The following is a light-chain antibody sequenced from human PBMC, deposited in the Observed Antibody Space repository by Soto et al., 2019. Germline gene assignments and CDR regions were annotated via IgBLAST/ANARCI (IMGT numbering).Light chain of an antibody. V-gene: IGKV3-15*01. CDR1: QSVSSN. CDR3: QQYNTWPPAYT. CDR2: GAS. Sequence: EIVMTQSPATLSVSPGERATLSSRASQSVSSNLSWYQQQPGQAPRLLIYGASTRATGIPARFSGSGSGTEFPLTISSLQSEDFAVYYCQQYNTWPPAYTFCQGTTLESK. J-gene: IGKJ2*01.